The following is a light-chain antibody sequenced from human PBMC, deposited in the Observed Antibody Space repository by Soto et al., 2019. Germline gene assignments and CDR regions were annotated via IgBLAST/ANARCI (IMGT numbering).Light chain of an antibody. CDR1: SSDVGGYNH. Sequence: QSALTQPASVSGSPGQSITISCTGTSSDVGGYNHVSWYQQHPGKAPKLMIYDVNTRPSGVSNRFSGSKSGNTASLTISGLQAEDEADYYCSSYTSSISFGGGTKLTVL. CDR2: DVN. J-gene: IGLJ2*01. CDR3: SSYTSSIS. V-gene: IGLV2-14*01.